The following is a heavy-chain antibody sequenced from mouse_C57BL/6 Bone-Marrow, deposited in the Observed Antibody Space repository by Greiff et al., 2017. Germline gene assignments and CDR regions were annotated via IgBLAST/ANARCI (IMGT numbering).Heavy chain of an antibody. J-gene: IGHJ3*01. D-gene: IGHD3-3*01. CDR3: ARGGTYAY. Sequence: EVQLQQSGPVLVKPGASVKMSCKASGYTFTDYYMHWVKQSPGKSLEWIGVINPYNGGTSYNQKFKGKATLTVDKSSSTAYMELNSLTSEDSAVYYCARGGTYAYWGQGTLVTVSA. V-gene: IGHV1-19*01. CDR1: GYTFTDYY. CDR2: INPYNGGT.